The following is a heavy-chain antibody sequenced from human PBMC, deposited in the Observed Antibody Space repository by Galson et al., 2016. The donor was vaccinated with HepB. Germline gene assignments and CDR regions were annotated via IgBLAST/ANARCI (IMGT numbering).Heavy chain of an antibody. D-gene: IGHD2-21*01. CDR1: GFNFTDAW. J-gene: IGHJ1*01. Sequence: SLRLSCAASGFNFTDAWMNWVRQAPGKGLEWVGRVKSESAVGTTDYAAPVKGRFIISRDDSKNTVYLQMNSLKTEDTAIYYCTTRGGANNWGQGTLVTVSS. CDR2: VKSESAVGTT. CDR3: TTRGGANN. V-gene: IGHV3-15*05.